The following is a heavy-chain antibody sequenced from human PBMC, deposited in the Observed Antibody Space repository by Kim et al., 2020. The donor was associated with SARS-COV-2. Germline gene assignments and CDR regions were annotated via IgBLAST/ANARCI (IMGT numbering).Heavy chain of an antibody. Sequence: GGSLRLSCAASGFTFSSYALTWVRQAPGKGLEWVSAITTSGGTYYADSVKGRFSISRDNSKNMLYLQMNSLRAEDTAVYYCAKEDGSSSGHYWGQGTLVSVSS. CDR1: GFTFSSYA. D-gene: IGHD6-6*01. J-gene: IGHJ4*02. CDR3: AKEDGSSSGHY. V-gene: IGHV3-23*01. CDR2: ITTSGGT.